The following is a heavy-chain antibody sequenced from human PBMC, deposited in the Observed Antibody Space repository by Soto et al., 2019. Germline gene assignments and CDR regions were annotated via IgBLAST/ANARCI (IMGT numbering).Heavy chain of an antibody. V-gene: IGHV5-51*01. J-gene: IGHJ6*02. CDR1: GYTFINYW. CDR2: IHPGDSDV. CDR3: ARHVGGRDYYYGIDV. Sequence: GESLKISCKASGYTFINYWIAWVRQMPVKGLEWMGIIHPGDSDVGYSPSFQGLVTFSADKSINTAYAQWSSLKASDTALYYCARHVGGRDYYYGIDVWGQGTTVTVSS.